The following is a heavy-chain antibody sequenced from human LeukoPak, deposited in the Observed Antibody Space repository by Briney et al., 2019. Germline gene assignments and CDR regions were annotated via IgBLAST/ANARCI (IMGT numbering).Heavy chain of an antibody. J-gene: IGHJ4*02. V-gene: IGHV1-18*01. CDR1: GYTFTKYG. CDR3: ARDMSNYYGSGSYPVPPGY. D-gene: IGHD3-10*01. CDR2: ISSYNGNT. Sequence: ASVKVSCKASGYTFTKYGITWVRQAPGQGLEWMGWISSYNGNTNYAQKLQGRVTMTTDTSTSTAYMELRSLRSDDTAVYYCARDMSNYYGSGSYPVPPGYWGQGTLVTVSS.